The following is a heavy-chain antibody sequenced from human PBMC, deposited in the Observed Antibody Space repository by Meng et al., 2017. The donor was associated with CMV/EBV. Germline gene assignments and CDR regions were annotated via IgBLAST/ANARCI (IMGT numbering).Heavy chain of an antibody. D-gene: IGHD1-26*01. J-gene: IGHJ4*02. CDR1: GFTFSSYA. V-gene: IGHV3-23*03. CDR2: IYSGGSST. CDR3: AKKGREDY. Sequence: GGSLRLSCAASGFTFSSYAMSWVRQAPGKGLEWVSVIYSGGSSTYYADSVKGRFTISRDKSKNTLYLQMNSMRAEDTAVYYCAKKGREDYWGQGTLVTVSS.